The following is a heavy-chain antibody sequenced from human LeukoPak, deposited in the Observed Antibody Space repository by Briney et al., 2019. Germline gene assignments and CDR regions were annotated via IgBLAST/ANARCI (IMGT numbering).Heavy chain of an antibody. CDR3: AREKDRIAARPLDY. CDR1: GGSISSSSYY. V-gene: IGHV4-61*02. D-gene: IGHD6-6*01. Sequence: PSQTLSLTCTVSGGSISSSSYYWSWIRQPAGKGLEWIGRIYTSGSTNYNPSLKSRVTISVDTSKNQFSLKLSSVTAADTAVYYCAREKDRIAARPLDYWGQGTLVTVSS. J-gene: IGHJ4*02. CDR2: IYTSGST.